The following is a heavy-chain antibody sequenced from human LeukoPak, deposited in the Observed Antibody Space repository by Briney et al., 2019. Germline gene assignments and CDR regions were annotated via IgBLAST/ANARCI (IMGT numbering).Heavy chain of an antibody. D-gene: IGHD5-12*01. V-gene: IGHV3-9*01. CDR3: AKDSSGYEGPVDY. CDR1: GFTFDDYA. CDR2: ISWNSGSI. J-gene: IGHJ4*02. Sequence: GGSLRLSCVASGFTFDDYAMHWVRQAPGKGLEWVSGISWNSGSIGYADSVKGRFTISRDNAKNSLYLQMNSLRAEDTALYYCAKDSSGYEGPVDYWGQGTLVTVSS.